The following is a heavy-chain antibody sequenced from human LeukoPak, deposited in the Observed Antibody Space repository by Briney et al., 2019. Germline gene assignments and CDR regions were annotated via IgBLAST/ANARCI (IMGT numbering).Heavy chain of an antibody. CDR1: GGSISSGDYY. CDR3: ARGGTRITIVGVVINDFDY. CDR2: IYHSGNT. V-gene: IGHV4-30-4*08. D-gene: IGHD3-3*01. J-gene: IGHJ4*02. Sequence: SQTLSLTCTVSGGSISSGDYYWSWIRQPPGKGLEWIGYIYHSGNTYYNPSLKSRLTISVGTPRNQFSLKLRSVTAADTAVYYCARGGTRITIVGVVINDFDYWGQGTLVTVSS.